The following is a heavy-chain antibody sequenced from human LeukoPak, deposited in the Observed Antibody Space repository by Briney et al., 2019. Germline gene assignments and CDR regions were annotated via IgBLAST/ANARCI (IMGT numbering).Heavy chain of an antibody. CDR3: AMRWLQLGRGTDV. D-gene: IGHD5-24*01. CDR2: IIPILGIA. V-gene: IGHV1-69*02. CDR1: GGTFSSYT. Sequence: SVKVSCKASGGTFSSYTISWVRQAPGQGLEWMGRIIPILGIANYAQKFQGRVTITAAKSTSTAYMELSSLRSEDTAVYYCAMRWLQLGRGTDVWGQGTTVTVSS. J-gene: IGHJ6*02.